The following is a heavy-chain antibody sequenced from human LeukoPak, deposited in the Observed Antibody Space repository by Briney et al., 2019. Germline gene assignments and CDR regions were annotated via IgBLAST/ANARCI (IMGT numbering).Heavy chain of an antibody. V-gene: IGHV3-30-3*01. CDR3: ARDSRITIFGAYMDV. Sequence: GGSLRLSCAASGFTFSSYAMHWVRQAPGKGLEWVAVISYDGSNKYYADSVKGRFTISRDNSKNTLCLQMNSLRAEDTAVYYCARDSRITIFGAYMDVWGKGTTVTVSS. CDR2: ISYDGSNK. D-gene: IGHD3-3*01. J-gene: IGHJ6*03. CDR1: GFTFSSYA.